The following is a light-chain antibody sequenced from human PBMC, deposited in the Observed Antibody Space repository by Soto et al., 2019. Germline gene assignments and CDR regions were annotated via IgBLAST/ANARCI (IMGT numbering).Light chain of an antibody. CDR1: NSDVGIYDF. CDR3: ISYTSDDVRYV. J-gene: IGLJ1*01. V-gene: IGLV2-14*01. Sequence: QSALTQPASVSGTPGQSITISCTGSNSDVGIYDFVSWYQHHPGRAPKLIVSEVSHRPSGVSNRFSGSKSGNTASLTISRLQSEDEADYYCISYTSDDVRYVFGTGTKLTVL. CDR2: EVS.